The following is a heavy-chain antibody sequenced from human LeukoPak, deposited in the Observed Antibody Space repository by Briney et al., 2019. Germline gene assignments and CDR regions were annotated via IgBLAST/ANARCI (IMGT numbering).Heavy chain of an antibody. V-gene: IGHV3-9*01. J-gene: IGHJ4*02. CDR1: GFTFDDYA. Sequence: AGGSLRLSCAASGFTFDDYAMHWVRQAPGKGLEWVSGISWNSGSIGYADSVKGLFTISRDNAKNSLYLQMNSLRAEDTAVYYCARDKWAAAGIIDYWGQGTLVTVSS. CDR3: ARDKWAAAGIIDY. CDR2: ISWNSGSI. D-gene: IGHD6-13*01.